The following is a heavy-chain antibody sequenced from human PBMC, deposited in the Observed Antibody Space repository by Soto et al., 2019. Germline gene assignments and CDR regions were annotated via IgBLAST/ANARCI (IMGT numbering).Heavy chain of an antibody. CDR3: ARVGGYDESGYLDY. J-gene: IGHJ4*02. Sequence: QLQLQESGPRLVKPSETLSLTCTVSAGSISSGTYYWGWIRQPPGKGLQWIGSIYYSGNTYYSPSQKSRVTISVDTSMKQFSLKLSSVTAADTAVYYCARVGGYDESGYLDYWGQGTLVTVSS. CDR1: AGSISSGTYY. V-gene: IGHV4-39*01. CDR2: IYYSGNT. D-gene: IGHD2-2*03.